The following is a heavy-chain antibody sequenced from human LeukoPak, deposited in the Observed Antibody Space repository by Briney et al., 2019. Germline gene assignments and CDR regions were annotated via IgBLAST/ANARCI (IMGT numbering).Heavy chain of an antibody. J-gene: IGHJ4*02. Sequence: PGGSLRLSCAASGFTFRNLGMHWVRQAPGKGLEWVAVISYDGSNKYYADSVKGRFTISRDNSKNTLYLQMNSLRAEDTAVYYCASPDIAVAGTVGVYWGQGTLVTVSS. V-gene: IGHV3-30*19. CDR2: ISYDGSNK. CDR1: GFTFRNLG. D-gene: IGHD6-19*01. CDR3: ASPDIAVAGTVGVY.